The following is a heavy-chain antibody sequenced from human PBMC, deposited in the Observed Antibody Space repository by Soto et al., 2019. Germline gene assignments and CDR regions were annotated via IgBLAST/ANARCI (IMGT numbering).Heavy chain of an antibody. CDR1: GGSISSYY. CDR2: IHYSGRT. CDR3: ARGVWVRGNWFDP. J-gene: IGHJ5*02. V-gene: IGHV4-59*01. D-gene: IGHD7-27*01. Sequence: SETLFPNCTVAGGSISSYYWGWIRQPPGKGLGWIGYIHYSGRTNYNPSLKSRVTISVDTSKNQFSLKLSSVTAADTAVYYCARGVWVRGNWFDPWGQGTLVTVSS.